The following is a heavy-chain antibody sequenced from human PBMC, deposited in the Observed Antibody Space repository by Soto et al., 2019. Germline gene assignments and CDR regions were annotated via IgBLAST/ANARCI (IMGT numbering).Heavy chain of an antibody. D-gene: IGHD4-17*01. CDR2: IYSGGST. V-gene: IGHV3-53*04. CDR3: ASTTVTRHYYYVDV. J-gene: IGHJ6*03. Sequence: GWSLRLSCAASGFTVSSNYMSWVRQAPGKGLEWVSVIYSGGSTYYADSVKGRFTISRHNSKNTLYLQMNSLRAEDTAVYYCASTTVTRHYYYVDVWGKGTTVTVSS. CDR1: GFTVSSNY.